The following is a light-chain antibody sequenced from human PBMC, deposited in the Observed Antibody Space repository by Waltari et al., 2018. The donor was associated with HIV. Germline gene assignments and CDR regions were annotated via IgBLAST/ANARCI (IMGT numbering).Light chain of an antibody. CDR2: LNTDGSH. V-gene: IGLV4-69*01. J-gene: IGLJ3*02. CDR3: QAWGAGIRV. CDR1: SGHTSNA. Sequence: QLVLTQSPSASASLGASVKLTCTLSSGHTSNAIAWHQQQPEKGPRFLLKLNTDGSHDRGDGIPDRFSGSSSGAERYLTISSLQSEDEADYYCQAWGAGIRVFGGGTKLTVL.